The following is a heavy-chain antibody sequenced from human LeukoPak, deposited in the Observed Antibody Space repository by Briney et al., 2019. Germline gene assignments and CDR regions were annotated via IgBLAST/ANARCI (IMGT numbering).Heavy chain of an antibody. CDR2: IYYSGTT. CDR3: ASRYTSGWAIDY. V-gene: IGHV4-39*01. Sequence: SETLSLTCTVSGGSISSGSYYWDWIRQAPGKGLEWIGGIYYSGTTYYNPSLKSRVTMSVDTSKNQFSLKLNSVTAADTALYYCASRYTSGWAIDYWGQGTLVTVSS. J-gene: IGHJ4*02. CDR1: GGSISSGSYY. D-gene: IGHD6-19*01.